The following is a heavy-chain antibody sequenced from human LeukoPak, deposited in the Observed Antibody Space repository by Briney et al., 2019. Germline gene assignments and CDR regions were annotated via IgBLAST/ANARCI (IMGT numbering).Heavy chain of an antibody. V-gene: IGHV3-73*01. CDR3: TRHVPNSGYANFDY. Sequence: GGSLRLSCAASGFTFSGSAMHWVRQASGKGLEWVGRIRSKANHYATVYAASVKGRFTISRDDSKNTAYLQMNSLKTEDTAVYYCTRHVPNSGYANFDYWGQGTLVTVSS. J-gene: IGHJ4*02. CDR2: IRSKANHYAT. D-gene: IGHD5-12*01. CDR1: GFTFSGSA.